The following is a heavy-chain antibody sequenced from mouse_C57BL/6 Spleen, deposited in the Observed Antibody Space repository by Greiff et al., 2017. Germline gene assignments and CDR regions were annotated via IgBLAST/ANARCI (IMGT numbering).Heavy chain of an antibody. CDR2: IDPSDSET. CDR1: GYTFTSYW. V-gene: IGHV1-52*01. J-gene: IGHJ2*01. D-gene: IGHD1-1*01. CDR3: ARFYDWYFDY. Sequence: QVQLQQPGAELVRPGSSVKLSCKASGYTFTSYWMHWVKQRPIQGLEWIGNIDPSDSETHYNQKFKDKATLSVDKSSSTAYMQLSSLTSEDSAVYYCARFYDWYFDYWGQGTTLTVSS.